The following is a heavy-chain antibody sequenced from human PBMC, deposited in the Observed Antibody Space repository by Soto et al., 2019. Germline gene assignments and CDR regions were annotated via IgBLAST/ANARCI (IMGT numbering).Heavy chain of an antibody. Sequence: EVQLVESGGGLVQPGGSLRLSCAASGFTFSNYAMNWVRQAPGKGLEWVSYISHKSSAIYHADSVKGRFTISRDNAKNSLYLQMNSLRDDDTAVYYCARDPCSSTTVTIMDYWGQGTLVTVSS. CDR2: ISHKSSAI. J-gene: IGHJ4*02. D-gene: IGHD4-17*01. V-gene: IGHV3-48*02. CDR3: ARDPCSSTTVTIMDY. CDR1: GFTFSNYA.